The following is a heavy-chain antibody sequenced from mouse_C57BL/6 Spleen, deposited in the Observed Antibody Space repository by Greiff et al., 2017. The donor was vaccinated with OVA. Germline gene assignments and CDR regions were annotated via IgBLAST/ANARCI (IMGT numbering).Heavy chain of an antibody. Sequence: SGPELVKPGASVKIPCKASGYTFTDYNMDWVKQSHGKSLEWIGDINPNNGGTIYNQKFKGTATLTVDKSSSTAYMELRSLTSEDTAVYYCARSAGWVLPYYFDDWGQGTTLTVSS. D-gene: IGHD2-3*01. CDR1: GYTFTDYN. CDR3: ARSAGWVLPYYFDD. V-gene: IGHV1-18*01. J-gene: IGHJ2*01. CDR2: INPNNGGT.